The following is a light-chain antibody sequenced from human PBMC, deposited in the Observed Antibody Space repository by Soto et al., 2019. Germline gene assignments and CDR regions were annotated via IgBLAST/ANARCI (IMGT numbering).Light chain of an antibody. CDR1: QSVSSY. Sequence: EIVLAPSPGTLSLSPVESATLSCRASQSVSSYLAWYQQKPGQAPRLLIYDASNRATGIPARFSGSGSGTDFTLTISSLEPEDFAVYYCQQRSNWLTFGGGTKV. CDR2: DAS. V-gene: IGKV3-11*01. CDR3: QQRSNWLT. J-gene: IGKJ4*01.